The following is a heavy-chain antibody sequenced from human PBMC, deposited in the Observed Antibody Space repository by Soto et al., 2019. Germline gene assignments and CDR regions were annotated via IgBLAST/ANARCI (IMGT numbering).Heavy chain of an antibody. D-gene: IGHD3-22*01. V-gene: IGHV3-23*01. CDR1: GFTFSSYA. CDR2: ISGSGGST. J-gene: IGHJ4*02. CDR3: ARDQTPLIVVVITLYYFDY. Sequence: EVQLLESGGGLVQPGGSLRLSCAASGFTFSSYAMSWVRQAPGKGLEWVSAISGSGGSTYYADSVKGRFTISRDNSKNTLYLQMNRLRAEDTAVYYCARDQTPLIVVVITLYYFDYWGQGTLVTVSS.